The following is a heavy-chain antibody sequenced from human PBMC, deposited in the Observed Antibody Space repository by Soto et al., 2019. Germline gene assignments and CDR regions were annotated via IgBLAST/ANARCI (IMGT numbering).Heavy chain of an antibody. V-gene: IGHV3-30*18. Sequence: XGSLILSCAVSGFTFSNYDMHWVRQAPGKGLEWVAVISSDGNNEYYAESVTGRFTISRDNSMNMLFLQMNSLRPDDTAVYYCTNSYGDYSHYFDYWGQGNLVTVSS. J-gene: IGHJ4*02. D-gene: IGHD4-17*01. CDR1: GFTFSNYD. CDR3: TNSYGDYSHYFDY. CDR2: ISSDGNNE.